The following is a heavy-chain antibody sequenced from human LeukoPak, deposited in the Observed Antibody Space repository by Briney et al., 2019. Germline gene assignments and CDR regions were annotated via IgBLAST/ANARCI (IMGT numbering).Heavy chain of an antibody. CDR1: GGSISSYY. D-gene: IGHD3-22*01. CDR2: IYYSGST. V-gene: IGHV4-59*01. CDR3: ARVEFYYDSSGYYYYWFDP. Sequence: PSETLSLTCTVSGGSISSYYWSWIRQPPGKGLEWIGYIYYSGSTNYNPSLKSRVTISVDTSKNQFSLKLSSVTAADTAVYYCARVEFYYDSSGYYYYWFDPWGQGTLVTVSS. J-gene: IGHJ5*02.